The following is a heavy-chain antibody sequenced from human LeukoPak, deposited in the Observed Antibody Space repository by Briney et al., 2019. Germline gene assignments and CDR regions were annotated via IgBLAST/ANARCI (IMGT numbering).Heavy chain of an antibody. Sequence: PSETLSLTCTVSGGSISSGGYYGRWIRQHPGEGLEWIGYIYYSGSTYYNPSLKSRVTISVDTSRNQFSLKLSSVTAADTAVYYCARDACSSTSCSFDYWGQGTLVTVSS. V-gene: IGHV4-31*03. CDR2: IYYSGST. D-gene: IGHD2-2*01. CDR1: GGSISSGGYY. CDR3: ARDACSSTSCSFDY. J-gene: IGHJ4*02.